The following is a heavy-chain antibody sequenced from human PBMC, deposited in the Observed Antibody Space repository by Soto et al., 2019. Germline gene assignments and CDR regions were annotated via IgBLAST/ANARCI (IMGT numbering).Heavy chain of an antibody. V-gene: IGHV3-49*04. CDR1: GFTFVEYA. Sequence: GGSLRLSCTASGFTFVEYAMSWVRQAPGKGLEWLGFIRSKAYGGTTKYAASVKGRFTLSRDDSKSIVYLQMDSLKTEDTAVYYCIRGRLELDIWGQGTMVTVSS. J-gene: IGHJ3*02. CDR3: IRGRLELDI. D-gene: IGHD1-7*01. CDR2: IRSKAYGGTT.